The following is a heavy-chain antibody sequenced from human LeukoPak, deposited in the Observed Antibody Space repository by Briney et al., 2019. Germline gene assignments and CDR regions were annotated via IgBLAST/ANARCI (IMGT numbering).Heavy chain of an antibody. Sequence: GGSLRLSCAASGFTSNTYSMNWVRQAPGKGLEWVSYISYISSSSGIIYYADSVKGRFTISRDSAKNSLYLQMNSLRAEDTAVYYCARDLNAFDIWGQGTMVTVSS. CDR2: ISSSSGII. J-gene: IGHJ3*02. V-gene: IGHV3-48*01. CDR1: GFTSNTYS. CDR3: ARDLNAFDI.